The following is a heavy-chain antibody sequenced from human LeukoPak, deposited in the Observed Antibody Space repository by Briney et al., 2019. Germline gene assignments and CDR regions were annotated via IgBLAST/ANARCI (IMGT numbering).Heavy chain of an antibody. V-gene: IGHV3-30*04. CDR2: ISYDGSNK. D-gene: IGHD3-22*01. J-gene: IGHJ4*02. CDR1: GFTFSSYA. Sequence: GGSLRLSCAASGFTFSSYAMHWVRQAPGKGLEWVAVISYDGSNKYYADSVKGRFTISRDNSKNTLYLQMNSLRAEDTAVYYCAKDQEKYYYDSSGYPDYWGQGTLVTVSS. CDR3: AKDQEKYYYDSSGYPDY.